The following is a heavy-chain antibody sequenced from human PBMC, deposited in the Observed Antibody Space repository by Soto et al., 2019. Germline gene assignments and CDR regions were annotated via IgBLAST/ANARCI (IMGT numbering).Heavy chain of an antibody. D-gene: IGHD6-13*01. CDR3: ARIPPGWGGGQLVLDY. CDR1: GFTFSTFW. V-gene: IGHV3-74*01. J-gene: IGHJ4*02. CDR2: INSDGSTT. Sequence: EVQLVESGGGLVQPGGSLRLSCAASGFTFSTFWMHWVRQAPGKGLVWVSRINSDGSTTTYADSVKGRFTISRDNAKNTLYLEMNSLRVEDMAVYYWARIPPGWGGGQLVLDYWGQGTLVTVSS.